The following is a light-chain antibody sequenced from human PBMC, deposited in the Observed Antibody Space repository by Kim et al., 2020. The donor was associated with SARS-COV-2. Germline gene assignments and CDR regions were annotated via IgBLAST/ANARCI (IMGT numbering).Light chain of an antibody. J-gene: IGKJ2*01. CDR2: STS. V-gene: IGKV3-20*01. CDR1: QTTSSSS. CDR3: QQYGGSPMYT. Sequence: SPGERATLSCRASQTTSSSSLAWYQQKPGQAPRLLIYSTSISATGIPDRFSGSGSGTDFTLTVNRLEPEDFAVYYCQQYGGSPMYTFGQGTKLEI.